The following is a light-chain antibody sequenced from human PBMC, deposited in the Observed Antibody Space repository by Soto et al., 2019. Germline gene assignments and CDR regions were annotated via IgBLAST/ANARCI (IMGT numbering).Light chain of an antibody. CDR2: GAS. CDR1: QSVISTY. V-gene: IGKV3D-20*02. Sequence: EIVLTQSPGTLSLSPGERATLSCRASQSVISTYLAWYQQKPGQAPRLLIYGASSRATGVPDRFSGSGSGTDFTLTISRLEPEDFAVYYCQQRSNWPPLTFGGGTKVDIK. J-gene: IGKJ4*01. CDR3: QQRSNWPPLT.